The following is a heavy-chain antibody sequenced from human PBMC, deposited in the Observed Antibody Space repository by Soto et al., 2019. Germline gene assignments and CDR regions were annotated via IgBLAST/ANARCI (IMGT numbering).Heavy chain of an antibody. CDR1: GYSFTSYW. J-gene: IGHJ6*03. CDR2: IYPGDSDT. V-gene: IGHV5-51*01. D-gene: IGHD2-2*01. Sequence: GESLKISCKGSGYSFTSYWIGWVRQMPGKGLEWMGIIYPGDSDTRYSPSFQGQVTISADKSISTAYLQWSSLKASDTAMYYCARTARDIVVVPPYYYYYMDVRGKGTTVTVSS. CDR3: ARTARDIVVVPPYYYYYMDV.